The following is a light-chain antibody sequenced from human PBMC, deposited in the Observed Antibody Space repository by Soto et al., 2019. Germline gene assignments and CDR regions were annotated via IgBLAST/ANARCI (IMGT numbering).Light chain of an antibody. CDR1: QSISDN. V-gene: IGKV3-15*01. CDR2: GAS. J-gene: IGKJ4*01. CDR3: QQYKSWPPLT. Sequence: DIVMTQSPAILSVSLGERAPLSCLASQSISDNLAWYQQRSGQAPRLLIYGASTRATGVPARFSGSGSGTEFTLTISSLQSDDFAIYYCQQYKSWPPLTFGGGTKVE.